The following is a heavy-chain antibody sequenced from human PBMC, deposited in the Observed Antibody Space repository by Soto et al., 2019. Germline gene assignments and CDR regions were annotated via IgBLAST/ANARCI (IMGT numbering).Heavy chain of an antibody. V-gene: IGHV3-23*01. CDR1: GFTFKSYA. D-gene: IGHD4-4*01. J-gene: IGHJ4*02. Sequence: EGQLLESGGDLVQPGGSLRPSCAASGFTFKSYAVSWVRQAPGKGLEWVSVITGSGDSTYYADSVKGRFTISRDNSQNTLYLQMTSLRAEDTAVYYCAKELRHDYNLAYFAHCGQGPLFTVSS. CDR2: ITGSGDST. CDR3: AKELRHDYNLAYFAH.